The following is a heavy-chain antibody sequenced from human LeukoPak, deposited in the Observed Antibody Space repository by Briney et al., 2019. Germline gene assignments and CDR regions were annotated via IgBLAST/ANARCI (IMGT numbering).Heavy chain of an antibody. CDR1: GFTFDDYA. CDR3: AKDLEENTGLGLGY. CDR2: ISWNSGSI. Sequence: GGSLRLSCAAPGFTFDDYAMHWVRQAPGKGLEWVSGISWNSGSIGYADSVKGRFTISRDNAKNSLYLQMNSLRAEDTALYYCAKDLEENTGLGLGYWGQGTLVTVSS. J-gene: IGHJ4*02. D-gene: IGHD3-9*01. V-gene: IGHV3-9*01.